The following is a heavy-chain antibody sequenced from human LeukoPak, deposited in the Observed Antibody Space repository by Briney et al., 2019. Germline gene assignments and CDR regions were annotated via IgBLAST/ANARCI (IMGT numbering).Heavy chain of an antibody. CDR1: GFTFSSYA. CDR2: ISGSGGST. D-gene: IGHD1-1*01. J-gene: IGHJ4*02. Sequence: GESLRLSCAASGFTFSSYAMSWVRQAPGKGLEWVSAISGSGGSTYYADSVKGRFTISRDNSKNTLYLQMNSLRIEDTAIYYCAKDTTGRMYTFDYWGQGTLVTVSS. CDR3: AKDTTGRMYTFDY. V-gene: IGHV3-23*01.